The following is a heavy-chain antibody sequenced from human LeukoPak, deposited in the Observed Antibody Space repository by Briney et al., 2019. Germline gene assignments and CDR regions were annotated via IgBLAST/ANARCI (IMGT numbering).Heavy chain of an antibody. J-gene: IGHJ4*02. CDR3: ARDGNRRDGYMGVAVEIDY. Sequence: ASVKVSCKASGYTFTSYYMHWVRQAPGQGLEWMGIINPSGGSTSYAQKFQGRVTMTRDMSTSTVYMELSSLRSEDTAVYYCARDGNRRDGYMGVAVEIDYWGQGTLVTVSS. D-gene: IGHD5-24*01. CDR1: GYTFTSYY. V-gene: IGHV1-46*01. CDR2: INPSGGST.